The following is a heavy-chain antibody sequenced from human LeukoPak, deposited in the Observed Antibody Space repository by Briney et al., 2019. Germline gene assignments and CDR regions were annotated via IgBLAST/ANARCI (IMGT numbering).Heavy chain of an antibody. D-gene: IGHD3-10*01. J-gene: IGHJ5*02. V-gene: IGHV3-74*01. Sequence: GGPLRLPWAPSGFTPGTTWWNWFGKPPGKGRGWVSRVNSDGSNINYADSVRGRFTISRDSVKNTLYLQMNSLRAEDTAIYYCARGRGPYGWFDPWGQGTLVTVSS. CDR1: GFTPGTTW. CDR3: ARGRGPYGWFDP. CDR2: VNSDGSNI.